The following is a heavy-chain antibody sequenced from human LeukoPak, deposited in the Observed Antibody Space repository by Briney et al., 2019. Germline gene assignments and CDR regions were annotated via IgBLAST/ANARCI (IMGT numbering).Heavy chain of an antibody. D-gene: IGHD1-1*01. CDR3: ANWKEGSSIFFDY. CDR2: VLYDGTTE. J-gene: IGHJ4*02. V-gene: IGHV3-30-3*01. Sequence: PGGSLRLSCAASGFTSSNFAIHWVRQPPGKGLEWVAVVLYDGTTEYYADSVKGRFTISRDNSKNTVYLQMNLLRAEDTAIYYCANWKEGSSIFFDYWGQGTLVSVSS. CDR1: GFTSSNFA.